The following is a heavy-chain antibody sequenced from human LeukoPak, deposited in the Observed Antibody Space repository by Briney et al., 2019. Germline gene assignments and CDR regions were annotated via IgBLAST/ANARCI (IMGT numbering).Heavy chain of an antibody. Sequence: PSETLSLTCTVSGGSISSYYWSWIRQPPGKGLEWIGYIYYSGSTNYNPSLKSRVTISVDTSKNQFSQKLSSVTAADTAVYYCARDRFLEFGGMDVWGQGTTVTVSS. D-gene: IGHD3-3*01. V-gene: IGHV4-59*01. CDR1: GGSISSYY. J-gene: IGHJ6*02. CDR3: ARDRFLEFGGMDV. CDR2: IYYSGST.